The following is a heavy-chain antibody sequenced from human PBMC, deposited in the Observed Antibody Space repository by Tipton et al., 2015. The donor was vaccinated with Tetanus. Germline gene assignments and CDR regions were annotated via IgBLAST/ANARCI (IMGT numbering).Heavy chain of an antibody. D-gene: IGHD6-13*01. CDR1: GFTLSRYT. CDR2: ISSSSRYI. V-gene: IGHV3-21*01. CDR3: ARAAYSSTPDH. Sequence: SLRLSCAASGFTLSRYTLNWVRQAPGKGLEWVSSISSSSRYIYYADFVKGRFTISRDNAQNSLYLQMNSLGDEDTAVYYCARAAYSSTPDHWGQGTLVTVSS. J-gene: IGHJ4*02.